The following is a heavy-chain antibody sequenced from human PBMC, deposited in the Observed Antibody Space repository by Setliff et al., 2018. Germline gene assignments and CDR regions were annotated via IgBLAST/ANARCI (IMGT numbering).Heavy chain of an antibody. V-gene: IGHV4-59*04. CDR1: GDSIDSAF. Sequence: SETLSLTCTVSGDSIDSAFWNWIRQSPGKGLEWIGSMYYSGSTYYNPSLKGRVTLSVDTTKNQFSLKLTSMTAADTAVYFCARHLLVQGTYHFDYWGQGSPVTVSS. D-gene: IGHD3-10*01. J-gene: IGHJ4*02. CDR2: MYYSGST. CDR3: ARHLLVQGTYHFDY.